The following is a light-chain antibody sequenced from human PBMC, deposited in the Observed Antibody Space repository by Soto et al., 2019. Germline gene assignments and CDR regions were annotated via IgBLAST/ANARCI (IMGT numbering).Light chain of an antibody. CDR2: EVN. CDR3: SSDTSTTTLWV. Sequence: QSVLTQPASVSGSPGQSITISCTGTSSDVGGYNYVSWYQQHPGKAPKLMIYEVNNRPSGVSNRFSGSKSGNTASLTISGLQAEDEADYYCSSDTSTTTLWVFGGGTKLTVL. J-gene: IGLJ3*02. V-gene: IGLV2-14*01. CDR1: SSDVGGYNY.